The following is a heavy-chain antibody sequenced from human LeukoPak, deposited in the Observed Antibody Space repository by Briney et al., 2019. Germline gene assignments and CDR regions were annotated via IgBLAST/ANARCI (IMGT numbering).Heavy chain of an antibody. Sequence: SVKVSCKASGGTFSSYAISWVRQAPGQGLEWMGGIIPIFGTANYAQKFQGRVTITTDESTSTAYMELSSLRSEDTAVYYCAREGYCSSTSCYYFDYWGQGTLVTVSS. CDR2: IIPIFGTA. V-gene: IGHV1-69*05. CDR3: AREGYCSSTSCYYFDY. J-gene: IGHJ4*02. CDR1: GGTFSSYA. D-gene: IGHD2-2*01.